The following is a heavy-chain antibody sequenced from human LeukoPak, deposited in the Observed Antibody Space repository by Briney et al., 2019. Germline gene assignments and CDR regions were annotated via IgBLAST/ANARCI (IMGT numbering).Heavy chain of an antibody. CDR3: ARTSPTSHFDF. CDR2: INGDGSRS. J-gene: IGHJ4*02. Sequence: GGSLRLSCAASGFTFTTYWMNWVRQAPGKGLVWVSRINGDGSRSNYADSVKGRLPISIDNARNTLYLQMNTLRAEDTALYYCARTSPTSHFDFWGQGTLVTVSS. CDR1: GFTFTTYW. D-gene: IGHD3-16*01. V-gene: IGHV3-74*01.